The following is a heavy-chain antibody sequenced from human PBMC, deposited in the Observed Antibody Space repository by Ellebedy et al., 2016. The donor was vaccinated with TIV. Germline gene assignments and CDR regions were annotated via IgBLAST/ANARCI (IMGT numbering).Heavy chain of an antibody. D-gene: IGHD3-10*01. CDR3: ARDGSYYYGSGSYYIPYYFDY. J-gene: IGHJ4*02. CDR1: GGSFSGYY. Sequence: SETLSLXCAVYGGSFSGYYWSWIRQPPGKGLEWIGEINHSGSTNYNPSLKSRVTISVDTSKNQFSLKLSSVTAADTAVYYCARDGSYYYGSGSYYIPYYFDYWGQGTLVTVSS. V-gene: IGHV4-34*01. CDR2: INHSGST.